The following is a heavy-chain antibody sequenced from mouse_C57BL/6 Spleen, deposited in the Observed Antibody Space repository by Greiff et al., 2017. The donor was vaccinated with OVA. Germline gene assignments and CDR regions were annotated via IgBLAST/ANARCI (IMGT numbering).Heavy chain of an antibody. CDR3: VRHDYGSWYFDV. CDR2: IRSKSNNYAT. Sequence: DVKLQESGGGLVQPKGSLKLSCAASGFSFNTYAMNWVRQAPGKGLEWVARIRSKSNNYATYYADSVKDRFTISRDDSESMLYLQMNNLKTEDTAMYYCVRHDYGSWYFDVWGTGTTVTVSS. D-gene: IGHD1-1*01. J-gene: IGHJ1*03. CDR1: GFSFNTYA. V-gene: IGHV10-1*01.